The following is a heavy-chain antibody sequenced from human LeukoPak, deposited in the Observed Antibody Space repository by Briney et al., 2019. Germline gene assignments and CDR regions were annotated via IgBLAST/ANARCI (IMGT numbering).Heavy chain of an antibody. V-gene: IGHV3-48*01. D-gene: IGHD3-22*01. Sequence: GGSLRLSCAASGFTFSSSDMNWVRQAPGKGLEWVSYITSSSSTICYADSVKGRFTISRDNSKNTLYLQMNSLRAEDTAVYYCAKVGSSGYLSYFDYWGQGTLVTVSS. CDR2: ITSSSSTI. CDR1: GFTFSSSD. CDR3: AKVGSSGYLSYFDY. J-gene: IGHJ4*02.